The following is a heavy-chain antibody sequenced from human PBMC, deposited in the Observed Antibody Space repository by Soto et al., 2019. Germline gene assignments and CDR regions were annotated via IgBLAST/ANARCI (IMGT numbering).Heavy chain of an antibody. CDR2: ISYDGSNK. D-gene: IGHD3-22*01. CDR3: ARDGRDSSGNGAFDI. CDR1: GFTFSSYA. Sequence: QVQLVESGGGVVQPGRSLRLSCAASGFTFSSYAMHWVRQAPGKGLEWVAVISYDGSNKYYADSVKGRFTISRDNSKNTLYLQMNSLRAEDTAVYYCARDGRDSSGNGAFDIWGQGTMVTVSS. J-gene: IGHJ3*02. V-gene: IGHV3-30-3*01.